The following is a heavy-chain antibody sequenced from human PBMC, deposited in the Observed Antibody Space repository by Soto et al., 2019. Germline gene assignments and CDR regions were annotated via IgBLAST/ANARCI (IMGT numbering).Heavy chain of an antibody. V-gene: IGHV1-18*04. CDR2: TSAAKGDI. D-gene: IGHD1-1*01. J-gene: IGHJ6*02. CDR1: GYTFTNSG. Sequence: QAQLVQSGVEVRNPGTSVKVSCKAFGYTFTNSGLAWVRQAPGQGLEWMGWTSAAKGDIKYAQKFQGRFSMTTDTSTSTAYMELRSLSPDDTAVYYCARGGQWNHAMDVWGQGTAVTVSS. CDR3: ARGGQWNHAMDV.